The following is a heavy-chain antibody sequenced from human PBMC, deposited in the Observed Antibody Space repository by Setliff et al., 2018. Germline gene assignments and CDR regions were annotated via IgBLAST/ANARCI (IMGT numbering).Heavy chain of an antibody. CDR1: GGSFSGYY. CDR2: INHSGST. J-gene: IGHJ6*03. Sequence: SETLSLTCAVYGGSFSGYYWSWIRQPPGKGLEWIGEINHSGSTNHNPSLKSRVTISVDTSKNQFSLKLSSVTAADTAVYYCTREASVDFWSGYPYYYYMDVWGKGTTVTVSS. D-gene: IGHD3-3*01. CDR3: TREASVDFWSGYPYYYYMDV. V-gene: IGHV4-34*01.